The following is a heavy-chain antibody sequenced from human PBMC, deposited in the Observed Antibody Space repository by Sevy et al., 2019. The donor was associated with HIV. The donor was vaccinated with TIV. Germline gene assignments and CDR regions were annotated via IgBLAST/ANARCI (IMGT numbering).Heavy chain of an antibody. CDR3: AKEGGGYNYDSSGLLDN. J-gene: IGHJ4*02. CDR1: GFTFRTYA. CDR2: ISGSGAST. Sequence: GGSLRLSCAASGFTFRTYAMTWVRQAPGKGLDWVSAISGSGASTYYADSVKGRFTISRDNSKNTLYLQMNSRRAEDTAVYYCAKEGGGYNYDSSGLLDNWGQGTLVTVSS. D-gene: IGHD3-22*01. V-gene: IGHV3-23*01.